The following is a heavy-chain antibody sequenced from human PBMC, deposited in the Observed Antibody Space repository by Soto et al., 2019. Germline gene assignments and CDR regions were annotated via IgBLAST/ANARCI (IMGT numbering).Heavy chain of an antibody. J-gene: IGHJ4*02. D-gene: IGHD4-17*01. V-gene: IGHV3-30*18. Sequence: GGSLRLSCAASGFTFSSYGMHWVRQAPGKGLEWVAIISYDGRNKYYADAVKGRFTISRDNSKNTLYLQTDSLSTEDTAVYYCAKDRGALRWSEEHYYFDYWGQGSLVTVPQ. CDR3: AKDRGALRWSEEHYYFDY. CDR1: GFTFSSYG. CDR2: ISYDGRNK.